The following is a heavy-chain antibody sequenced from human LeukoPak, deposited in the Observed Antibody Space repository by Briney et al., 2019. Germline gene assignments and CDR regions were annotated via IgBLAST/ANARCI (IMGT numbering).Heavy chain of an antibody. CDR3: ARGEGASMSRRYFDY. V-gene: IGHV3-66*01. J-gene: IGHJ4*02. CDR1: GFTVSSTY. D-gene: IGHD2-2*01. Sequence: GGSLRLSCAASGFTVSSTYINWVRQAPGKGLEWVSFINAVSSAYYADSVKGRFTISRDNSKNAVYLQMNSLRAEDTAVYYRARGEGASMSRRYFDYWGQGALVTVSS. CDR2: INAVSSA.